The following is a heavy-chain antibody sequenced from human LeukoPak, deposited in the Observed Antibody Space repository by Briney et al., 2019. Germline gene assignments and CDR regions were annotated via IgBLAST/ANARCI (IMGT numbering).Heavy chain of an antibody. CDR1: GYTFTSYD. J-gene: IGHJ6*03. Sequence: ASVKVSCKASGYTFTSYDINWVRQATGQGLEWMGWMNPNSGNTGYAQKFQGRVTMTSNTSISTAYMELSSLRSEDTAVYYCARFDVGYYYMDVWGKGTTVTVSS. CDR2: MNPNSGNT. CDR3: ARFDVGYYYMDV. V-gene: IGHV1-8*01. D-gene: IGHD3-9*01.